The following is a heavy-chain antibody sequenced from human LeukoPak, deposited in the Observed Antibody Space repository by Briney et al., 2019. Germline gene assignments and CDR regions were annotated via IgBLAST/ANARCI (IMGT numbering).Heavy chain of an antibody. J-gene: IGHJ4*02. V-gene: IGHV1-24*01. CDR1: GYTLTELS. CDR2: FDPEDGET. D-gene: IGHD3-22*01. Sequence: ASVNVSCKVSGYTLTELSMHWVRQAPGKGLEWMGGFDPEDGETIYAQKFQGRVTITADESTSTAYMELSSLRSEDTAVYYRASADYYDSSGYFLPSFDYWGQGTLVTVSS. CDR3: ASADYYDSSGYFLPSFDY.